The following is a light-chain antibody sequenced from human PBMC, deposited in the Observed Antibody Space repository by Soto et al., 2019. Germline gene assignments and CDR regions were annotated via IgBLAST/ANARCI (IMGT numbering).Light chain of an antibody. Sequence: DIQMTQSPSTLSASVGDRVTITCRASQSISSWLAWYQQKPGKAPKLLIYYASSLESAVPSRFSGSGSGTEFTLTISSLQPDDFATYYCQQYNSYWYTFGQGTKLEIK. CDR3: QQYNSYWYT. CDR2: YAS. V-gene: IGKV1-5*01. CDR1: QSISSW. J-gene: IGKJ2*01.